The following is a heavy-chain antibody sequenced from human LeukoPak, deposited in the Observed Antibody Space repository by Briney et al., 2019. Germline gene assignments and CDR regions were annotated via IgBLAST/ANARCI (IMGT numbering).Heavy chain of an antibody. J-gene: IGHJ4*02. CDR1: GFTFSSYS. V-gene: IGHV3-21*01. Sequence: GGSLRPSCAASGFTFSSYSMNWVRQAPGKGLEWVSSISSSSSYIYYADSVKGRFTISRDNAKNSLYLQMNSLRAEDTAVYYCASYYGDPAFDYWGQGTLVTVSS. CDR3: ASYYGDPAFDY. D-gene: IGHD4-17*01. CDR2: ISSSSSYI.